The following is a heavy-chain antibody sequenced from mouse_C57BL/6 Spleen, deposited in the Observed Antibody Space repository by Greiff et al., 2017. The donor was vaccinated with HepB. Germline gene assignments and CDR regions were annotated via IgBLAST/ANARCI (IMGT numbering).Heavy chain of an antibody. CDR2: IDPSDSYT. Sequence: VQLQQSGAELVMPGASVKLSSKASGYTFTSYWMHWVKQRPGQGLEWIGEIDPSDSYTNYNQKFKGKSTLTVDKSSSTAYMQLSSLTSEDSAVYYCARPYYDYDGAWFAYWGQGTLVTVSA. CDR1: GYTFTSYW. D-gene: IGHD2-4*01. J-gene: IGHJ3*01. V-gene: IGHV1-69*01. CDR3: ARPYYDYDGAWFAY.